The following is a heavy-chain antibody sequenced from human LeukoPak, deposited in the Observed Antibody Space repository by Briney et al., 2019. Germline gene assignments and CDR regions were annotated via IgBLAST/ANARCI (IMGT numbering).Heavy chain of an antibody. CDR3: ARGRWLQLRIFDY. CDR2: INHSGST. J-gene: IGHJ4*02. CDR1: GGSFSGYY. Sequence: SETLSLTCAVSGGSFSGYYWSWIRQPPGKGLEWIGEINHSGSTNYNPSLKSRVTISVDTSKNQFSLKLSSVTAADTAVYYCARGRWLQLRIFDYWGQGTLVTVSS. D-gene: IGHD5-24*01. V-gene: IGHV4-34*01.